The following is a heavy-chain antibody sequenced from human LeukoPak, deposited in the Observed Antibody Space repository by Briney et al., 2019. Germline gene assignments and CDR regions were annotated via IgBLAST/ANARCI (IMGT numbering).Heavy chain of an antibody. CDR3: ASDTVAADGFFHS. J-gene: IGHJ4*02. CDR2: LFYTGSP. CDR1: GYSISSGYY. V-gene: IGHV4-38-2*02. Sequence: SETLSLTCTVSGYSISSGYYWGWVRQPPGKGLEWIGSLFYTGSPYYNPSLTSRLTMSIDTSKNQFSLKLSSVTAADTAVYFCASDTVAADGFFHSWGQGTLVTVSS. D-gene: IGHD6-25*01.